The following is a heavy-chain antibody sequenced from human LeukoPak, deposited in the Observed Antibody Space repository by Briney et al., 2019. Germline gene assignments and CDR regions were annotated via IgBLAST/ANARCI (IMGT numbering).Heavy chain of an antibody. CDR2: ISYDGSNK. V-gene: IGHV3-30*04. J-gene: IGHJ4*02. Sequence: GGSLRLSCAASGFTFSSYAMHWVRQAPGKGLEWVAVISYDGSNKYYADPVKGRFTISRDNSKNTLYLQMNSLRAEDTAVYYCAKDKSYVLGYNYFDYWGQGTLVTVSS. CDR1: GFTFSSYA. D-gene: IGHD1-26*01. CDR3: AKDKSYVLGYNYFDY.